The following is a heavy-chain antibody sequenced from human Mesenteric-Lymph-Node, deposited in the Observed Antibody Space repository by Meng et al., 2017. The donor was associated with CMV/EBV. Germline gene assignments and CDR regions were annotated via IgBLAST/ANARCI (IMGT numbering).Heavy chain of an antibody. CDR2: ISSSGSTI. CDR3: ARDHSWSYDSSGPYYYYGMDV. J-gene: IGHJ6*02. D-gene: IGHD3-22*01. V-gene: IGHV3-48*03. CDR1: GFTFSSYE. Sequence: GESLKISCAASGFTFSSYEMNWVRQAPGKGLEWVSYISSSGSTIYYADSVKGRFTISRDNAKNSLYLQMNSLRAEDTAVYYCARDHSWSYDSSGPYYYYGMDVWGQGTTVTVSS.